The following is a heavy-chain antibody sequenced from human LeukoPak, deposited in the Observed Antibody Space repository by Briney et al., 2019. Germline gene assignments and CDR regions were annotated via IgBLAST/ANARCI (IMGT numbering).Heavy chain of an antibody. J-gene: IGHJ6*02. V-gene: IGHV1-46*01. CDR1: GYTFTSYY. D-gene: IGHD3-10*01. CDR3: ARDGAGSPSNYYYYYGMDV. Sequence: ASVKVSCKASGYTFTSYYMHWVRQAPGQGLEWMGIINPSGGSTSYAQKFQGRVTMTRDTSTSTVYMELSSLGSEDTAVYYCARDGAGSPSNYYYYYGMDVWGQGTTVTVSS. CDR2: INPSGGST.